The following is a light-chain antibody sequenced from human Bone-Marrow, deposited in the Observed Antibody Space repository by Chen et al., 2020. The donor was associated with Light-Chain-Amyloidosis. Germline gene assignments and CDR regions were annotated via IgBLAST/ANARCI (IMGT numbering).Light chain of an antibody. CDR2: EVN. V-gene: IGLV2-23*02. Sequence: QSALTQPASVSGSPRQSLTISCTGTSGDVGGYNLVSWYQNHPGKAPKLLIYEVNKRPSGVSNRFSASQSGNTASLTISGLQAEDEAHYYCCSYAGSSTLVFGGGTQVTVL. J-gene: IGLJ2*01. CDR3: CSYAGSSTLV. CDR1: SGDVGGYNL.